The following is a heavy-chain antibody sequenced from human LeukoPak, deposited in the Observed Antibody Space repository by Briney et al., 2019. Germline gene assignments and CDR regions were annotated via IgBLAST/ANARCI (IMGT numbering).Heavy chain of an antibody. CDR2: ISPTGDST. CDR3: VPKGTEGY. CDR1: GFTFSSYA. J-gene: IGHJ4*02. V-gene: IGHV3-64D*06. Sequence: GGSLRLSYAASGFTFSSYAMNWVRQAPGKGLQYVSAISPTGDSTYYADSVKGRFSISRDNSKNTLYLQVSSLRPEDTAVYYCVPKGTEGYWGQGTLVTVSS.